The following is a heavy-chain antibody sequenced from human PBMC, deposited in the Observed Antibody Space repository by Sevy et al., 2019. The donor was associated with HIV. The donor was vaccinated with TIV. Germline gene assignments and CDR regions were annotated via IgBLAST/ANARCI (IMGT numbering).Heavy chain of an antibody. D-gene: IGHD1-1*01. CDR3: ARDPGTMMDV. V-gene: IGHV1-2*02. J-gene: IGHJ6*04. CDR1: GYTFTGYY. Sequence: ASVKVSCKASGYTFTGYYMHWVRQAPGQGLEGMGWINPNSGGTNYAQKFQGRVTMTRDTSISTAYMELSRLRSDETAVDYCARDPGTMMDVWGKGTTVTVSS. CDR2: INPNSGGT.